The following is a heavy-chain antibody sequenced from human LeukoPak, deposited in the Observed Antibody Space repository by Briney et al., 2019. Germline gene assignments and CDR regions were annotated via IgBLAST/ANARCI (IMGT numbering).Heavy chain of an antibody. Sequence: PSETLSLTCAVYGGSFSGYYRSWIRQPPGKGLEWIGEINHSGTTNYNPSLKSRVSISLDTSKNQFSLKLTSVTAADTAVYYCAIQQPGISVPGTIYAFDIWGQGTMVTVSS. J-gene: IGHJ3*02. CDR3: AIQQPGISVPGTIYAFDI. D-gene: IGHD6-13*01. V-gene: IGHV4-34*01. CDR1: GGSFSGYY. CDR2: INHSGTT.